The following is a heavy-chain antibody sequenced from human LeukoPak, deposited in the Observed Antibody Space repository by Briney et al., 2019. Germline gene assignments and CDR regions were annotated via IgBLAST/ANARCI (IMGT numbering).Heavy chain of an antibody. CDR3: ARSTLYYFDY. Sequence: PGGSLRLSCVASGFPFSSYWMTWVRQAPGKGLEWVAVIWYDGSNKYYADSVKGRFTISRDNSKNTLYLQMNSLRAEDTAVYYCARSTLYYFDYWGQGTLVTVSS. CDR1: GFPFSSYW. J-gene: IGHJ4*02. V-gene: IGHV3-33*08. CDR2: IWYDGSNK. D-gene: IGHD2-2*01.